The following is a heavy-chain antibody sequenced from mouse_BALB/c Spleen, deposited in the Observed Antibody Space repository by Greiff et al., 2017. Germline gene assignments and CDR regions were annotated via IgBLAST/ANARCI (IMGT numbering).Heavy chain of an antibody. V-gene: IGHV4-1*02. J-gene: IGHJ4*01. CDR2: INPDSSTI. Sequence: EVKVIESGGGLVQPGGSLKLSCAASGFDFSRYWMSWVRQAPGKGLEWIGEINPDSSTINYTPSLKDKFIISRDNAKNTLYLQMSKVRSEDTALYYCARSSYAMDYWGQGTSVTVSS. CDR1: GFDFSRYW. CDR3: ARSSYAMDY.